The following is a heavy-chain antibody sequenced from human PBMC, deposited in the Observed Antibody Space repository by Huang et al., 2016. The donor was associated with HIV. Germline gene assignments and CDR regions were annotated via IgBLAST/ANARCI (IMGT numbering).Heavy chain of an antibody. CDR2: INSDGSRT. D-gene: IGHD4-17*01. J-gene: IGHJ4*02. CDR3: ARDTDVRGGLDY. V-gene: IGHV3-74*01. CDR1: GFTFSSYW. Sequence: EVQLVESGGGLVQPGGSLRLSCAASGFTFSSYWMHWVRQAPGKGLGWGSRINSDGSRTNYADSVKGRFTISRDNAKNTLYLQMNSLRVEDTAVYYCARDTDVRGGLDYWGQGTLVTVSS.